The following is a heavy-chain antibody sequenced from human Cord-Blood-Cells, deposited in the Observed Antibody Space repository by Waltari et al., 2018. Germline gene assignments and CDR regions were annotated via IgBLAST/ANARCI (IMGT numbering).Heavy chain of an antibody. V-gene: IGHV3-23*01. Sequence: EVQLLESGGGLVQPGGSLRLSCAASGFTFSSYAMSWVRQAPGKGLEWVSAISGSGGSTYYADSVKGRFTISRDNSKNTLYLQMNSLRAEDTAVYYCAKDRYSSGWYGYYYYYGMDVWGQGTTVTVSS. CDR3: AKDRYSSGWYGYYYYYGMDV. CDR1: GFTFSSYA. J-gene: IGHJ6*02. CDR2: ISGSGGST. D-gene: IGHD6-19*01.